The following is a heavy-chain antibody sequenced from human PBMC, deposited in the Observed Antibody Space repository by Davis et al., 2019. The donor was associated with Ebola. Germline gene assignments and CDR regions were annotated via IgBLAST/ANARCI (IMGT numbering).Heavy chain of an antibody. D-gene: IGHD3-3*01. Sequence: GGSLRLSCAASGFTFSSYAMTWVRQAPGKGLEWVSAISGSGGSTYYADSVKGRFTISRDNSKKTLYLQMNSLRAEDTAVYYCAKSGLSFGVVKYHYGMDVWQRDHGHRLL. J-gene: IGHJ6*04. CDR1: GFTFSSYA. V-gene: IGHV3-23*01. CDR3: AKSGLSFGVVKYHYGMDV. CDR2: ISGSGGST.